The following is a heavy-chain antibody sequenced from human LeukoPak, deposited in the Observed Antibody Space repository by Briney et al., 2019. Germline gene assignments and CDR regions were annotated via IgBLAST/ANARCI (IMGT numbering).Heavy chain of an antibody. D-gene: IGHD6-13*01. J-gene: IGHJ4*02. CDR1: GFTFSSYA. V-gene: IGHV3-30-3*01. CDR3: ASRDQAAAGTDY. Sequence: GGSLRLSCAASGFTFSSYAIHWDRQAPGKGLEWVAVISYDGSNKYYADSVKGRFTISRDNSKNTLYLQMNSLRAEDTAVYYCASRDQAAAGTDYWGQGTLVTVSS. CDR2: ISYDGSNK.